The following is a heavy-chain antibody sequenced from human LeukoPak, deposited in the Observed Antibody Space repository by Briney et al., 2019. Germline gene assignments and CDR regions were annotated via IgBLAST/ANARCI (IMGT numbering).Heavy chain of an antibody. V-gene: IGHV1-18*01. CDR2: ISAYNGNT. CDR3: ARTNVYYYASSDYYPYFDY. CDR1: GYTFTSYG. J-gene: IGHJ4*02. Sequence: GESLKISCKASGYTFTSYGISWVRQAPGQGLEWMGWISAYNGNTNYAQKLQDRVTMTTDTSTSTAYMELRSLRSDDTAVYYCARTNVYYYASSDYYPYFDYWAQGTLVTVSS. D-gene: IGHD3-22*01.